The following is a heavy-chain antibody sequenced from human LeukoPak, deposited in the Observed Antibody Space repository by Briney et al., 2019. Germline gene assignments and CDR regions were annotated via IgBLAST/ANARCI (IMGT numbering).Heavy chain of an antibody. Sequence: ASVKVSCKASGYTFTGYYMHWVRQAPGQGLEWMGWINPNSGGTNYAQKFQGRVTMTRDTSISTAYMELSRLRSDDTAVYYCASTNYGFWNYYGMDVWGQGTTVTVSS. D-gene: IGHD3-3*01. V-gene: IGHV1-2*02. CDR1: GYTFTGYY. J-gene: IGHJ6*02. CDR3: ASTNYGFWNYYGMDV. CDR2: INPNSGGT.